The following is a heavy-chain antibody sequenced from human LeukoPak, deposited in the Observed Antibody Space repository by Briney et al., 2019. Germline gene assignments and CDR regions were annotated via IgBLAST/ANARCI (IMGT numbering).Heavy chain of an antibody. CDR2: ISSSGSTV. CDR3: AEMATITNY. J-gene: IGHJ4*02. CDR1: GFTFSDYY. D-gene: IGHD5-24*01. Sequence: GGSLRLSCAASGFTFSDYYMSWVRQAPGQGLEWVSYISSSGSTVFYADSVKGRFTISRDNAKSSLFLQMNSLRAGDTAVYYCAEMATITNYWGQGSLVTVSS. V-gene: IGHV3-11*04.